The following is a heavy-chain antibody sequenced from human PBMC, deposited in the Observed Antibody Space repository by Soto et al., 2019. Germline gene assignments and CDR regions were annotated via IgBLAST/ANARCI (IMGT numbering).Heavy chain of an antibody. Sequence: QVQLQESGPGLVKPSQTLSLTCTVSGGSISTGGYYWIWVRQHPGKGLEWIGYIYYSGSTDYNPSLKSLVTISVDTSKNQLSLKLSYVTAADTAVYYCARSYGSGSYPAPSHYFDYWGQGTLVTVSS. CDR2: IYYSGST. V-gene: IGHV4-31*01. J-gene: IGHJ4*02. CDR3: ARSYGSGSYPAPSHYFDY. CDR1: GGSISTGGYY. D-gene: IGHD3-10*01.